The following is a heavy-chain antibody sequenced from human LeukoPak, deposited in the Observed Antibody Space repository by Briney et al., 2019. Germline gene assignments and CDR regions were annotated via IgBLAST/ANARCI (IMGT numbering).Heavy chain of an antibody. CDR2: ISAYNGNT. Sequence: GASVKVSCKASGYTFTSYGISWVRQAPGQGLEWMGWISAYNGNTNYAQKLQGRVTMTTDTSTSTAYMELRSLRSDDTAVYYCARDDNYYDSSGYYPTHIDYWGQGTLVTVSS. V-gene: IGHV1-18*01. J-gene: IGHJ4*02. CDR1: GYTFTSYG. D-gene: IGHD3-22*01. CDR3: ARDDNYYDSSGYYPTHIDY.